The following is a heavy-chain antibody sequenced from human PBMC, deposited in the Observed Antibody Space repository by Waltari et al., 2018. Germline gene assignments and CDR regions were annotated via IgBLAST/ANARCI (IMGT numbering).Heavy chain of an antibody. J-gene: IGHJ2*01. Sequence: EVQLLESGGGLVQPGGSLRLSCAASGFTFSSYAMSWVRQAPGKGLEWVSAISGSGGSTYYADPGKGRFTISRDNSKNTLYLQMNSLRAEDTAVYYCAKAIEMATLRGWYFDLWGRGTLVTVSS. CDR2: ISGSGGST. D-gene: IGHD4-17*01. CDR1: GFTFSSYA. CDR3: AKAIEMATLRGWYFDL. V-gene: IGHV3-23*01.